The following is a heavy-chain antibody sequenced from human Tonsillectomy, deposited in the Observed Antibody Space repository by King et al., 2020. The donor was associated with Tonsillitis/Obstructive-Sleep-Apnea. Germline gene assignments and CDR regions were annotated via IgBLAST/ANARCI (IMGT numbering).Heavy chain of an antibody. CDR1: GFTFSSYS. J-gene: IGHJ4*02. CDR2: ISSSSNYI. D-gene: IGHD6-13*01. V-gene: IGHV3-21*01. Sequence: VQLVESGGGLVKPGGSLRLSCAASGFTFSSYSMNWVRQAPGKGLEWDSSISSSSNYIFYADSVKGRFTISRDNAKNSLYLQMNSLRAEDTAVYYCARDVGPTSSSSQGHWGQGTLVTVSS. CDR3: ARDVGPTSSSSQGH.